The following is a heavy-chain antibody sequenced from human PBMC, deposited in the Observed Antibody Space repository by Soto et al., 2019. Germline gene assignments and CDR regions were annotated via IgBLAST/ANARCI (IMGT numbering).Heavy chain of an antibody. V-gene: IGHV3-33*01. Sequence: GGSLRLSCAAAGFTFSSYGMHWVRQAPGKGLEWVAVIWYDGSNKYYADSVKGRFTIPRDNSKNTLYLQMNSLRAEDTAVYYCARDGTYCSGGSCYSSFFVDYWGQGTLVTVSS. J-gene: IGHJ4*02. CDR1: GFTFSSYG. CDR3: ARDGTYCSGGSCYSSFFVDY. D-gene: IGHD2-15*01. CDR2: IWYDGSNK.